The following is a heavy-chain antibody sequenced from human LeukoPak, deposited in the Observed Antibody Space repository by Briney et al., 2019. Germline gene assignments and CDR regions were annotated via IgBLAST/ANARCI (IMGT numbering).Heavy chain of an antibody. CDR2: ISYDGSNK. Sequence: GGSLRLSCAASGFTVSSNYMSWVRQAPGKGLEWVAVISYDGSNKYYADSVKGRFTISRDNSKNTLYLQMNSLRAEDTAVYYCARGSMYCSGGSCSRVGDYWGQGTLVTVSS. D-gene: IGHD2-15*01. J-gene: IGHJ4*02. CDR1: GFTVSSNY. V-gene: IGHV3-30*03. CDR3: ARGSMYCSGGSCSRVGDY.